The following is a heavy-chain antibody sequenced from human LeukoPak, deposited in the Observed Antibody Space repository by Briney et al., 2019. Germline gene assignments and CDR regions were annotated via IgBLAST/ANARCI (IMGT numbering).Heavy chain of an antibody. CDR3: ARAVSGRFDY. CDR1: GGSMSPYH. D-gene: IGHD6-19*01. CDR2: IYYSGST. J-gene: IGHJ4*02. Sequence: KPSETLSLTCTVSGGSMSPYHWGWIRQPPGKGLEWTGYIYYSGSTNYNPSLKSRVTISVGTCKNQFSLKLSSVTAADTAIYYCARAVSGRFDYWGQGTLVTVSS. V-gene: IGHV4-59*08.